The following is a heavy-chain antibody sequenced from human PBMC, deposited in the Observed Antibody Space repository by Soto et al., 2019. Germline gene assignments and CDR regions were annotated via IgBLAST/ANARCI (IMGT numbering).Heavy chain of an antibody. Sequence: GASVKVSCKPSGYTFTSYYLHWVPQAPGQGLEWMGMLNPAGSSTSSAQKFQGRVTVTRDTSTSTFYMELSSLRSEDTAVYYCAKIYYDSSRYYYGAFDIWG. V-gene: IGHV1-46*01. CDR2: LNPAGSST. D-gene: IGHD3-22*01. J-gene: IGHJ3*02. CDR3: AKIYYDSSRYYYGAFDI. CDR1: GYTFTSYY.